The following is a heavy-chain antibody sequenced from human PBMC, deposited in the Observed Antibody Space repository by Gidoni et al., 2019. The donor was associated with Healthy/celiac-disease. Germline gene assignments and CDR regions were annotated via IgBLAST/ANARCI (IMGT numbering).Heavy chain of an antibody. J-gene: IGHJ3*02. CDR3: ARRSGTRAFDI. Sequence: EVQLVESGGGLVKPGGPLRLSCAASGFTFSSYSMNWVRQAPGKGLEWVSSISSSSSYIYYADSVKGRFTISRDNAKNSLYLQMNSLRAEDTAVYYCARRSGTRAFDIWGQGTMVTVSS. CDR2: ISSSSSYI. CDR1: GFTFSSYS. V-gene: IGHV3-21*01. D-gene: IGHD1-1*01.